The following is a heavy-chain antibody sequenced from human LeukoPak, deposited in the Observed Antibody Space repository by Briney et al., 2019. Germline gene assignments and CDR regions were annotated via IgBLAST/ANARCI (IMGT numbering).Heavy chain of an antibody. D-gene: IGHD3-22*01. CDR3: AKAKARYYYDSSGYYYGH. CDR1: GFTFSSYA. Sequence: PGGSLRLSCAASGFTFSSYAMSWVRQAPGKGLEWVSAISGSGGSTYYADSVKGRFTISRDNSKNTLYLQMNSLRAEDTAVYYCAKAKARYYYDSSGYYYGHWGQGTLVTVSS. V-gene: IGHV3-23*01. CDR2: ISGSGGST. J-gene: IGHJ4*02.